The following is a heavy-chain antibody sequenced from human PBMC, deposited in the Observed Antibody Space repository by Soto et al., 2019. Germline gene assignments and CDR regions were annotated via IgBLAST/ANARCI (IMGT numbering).Heavy chain of an antibody. V-gene: IGHV4-34*01. Sequence: SETLSLTCAVYGGSFSGYYWSWIRQPPGKGLEWIGEINHSGSTNYNPSLKSRVTISVDTSKNQFSLKLSSVTAADTAVYYCARGYKLYGDYYWFDPWGQGTRVTAPQ. CDR3: ARGYKLYGDYYWFDP. CDR2: INHSGST. CDR1: GGSFSGYY. D-gene: IGHD4-17*01. J-gene: IGHJ5*02.